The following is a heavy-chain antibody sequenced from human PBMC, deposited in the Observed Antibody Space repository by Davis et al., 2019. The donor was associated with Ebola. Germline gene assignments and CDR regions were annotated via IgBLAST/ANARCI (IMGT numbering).Heavy chain of an antibody. V-gene: IGHV3-33*01. CDR1: GFTFSSYG. D-gene: IGHD4-17*01. CDR2: IWYDGSNK. Sequence: PGGSLRLSCAASGFTFSSYGMHWVRQAPGKGLEWVAVIWYDGSNKYYADSVKGRFTISRDNSKNTLYLQMNSLRAEDTAVYYCAREYGTEKGWTTVTTWYFDLWGRGTLVTVSS. CDR3: AREYGTEKGWTTVTTWYFDL. J-gene: IGHJ2*01.